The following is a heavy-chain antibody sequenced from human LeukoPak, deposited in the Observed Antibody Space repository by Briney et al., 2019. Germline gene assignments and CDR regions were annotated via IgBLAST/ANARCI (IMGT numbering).Heavy chain of an antibody. J-gene: IGHJ4*02. Sequence: ASVKVSCKASGYTFTGYYMHWVRRAPGQGLEWMGWINPNSGGTNYAQKFQGRVTMTRDTSISTAYMELSRLRSDDTAVYYCARGYCTNGVCYSVGDYWGQGTLVTVSS. CDR2: INPNSGGT. D-gene: IGHD2-8*01. CDR1: GYTFTGYY. V-gene: IGHV1-2*02. CDR3: ARGYCTNGVCYSVGDY.